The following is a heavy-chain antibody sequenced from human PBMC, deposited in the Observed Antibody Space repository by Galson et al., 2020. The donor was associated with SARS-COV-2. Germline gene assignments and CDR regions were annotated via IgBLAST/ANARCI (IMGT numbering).Heavy chain of an antibody. Sequence: SETLSLTCAVSGYSISSGYYWGWIRHPPGMGLEWIGSFYKSGNTYYNPSVNSRVTISVDMSKNEFSLNLRSVTASDTAVYYCARVGATIFGPAIDFWGPGSLVTVSS. D-gene: IGHD3-3*01. V-gene: IGHV4-38-2*01. J-gene: IGHJ4*02. CDR3: ARVGATIFGPAIDF. CDR2: FYKSGNT. CDR1: GYSISSGYY.